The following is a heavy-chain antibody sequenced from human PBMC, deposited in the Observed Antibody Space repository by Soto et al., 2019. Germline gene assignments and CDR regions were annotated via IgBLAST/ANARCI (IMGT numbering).Heavy chain of an antibody. CDR1: GFYVRRYA. CDR2: ISYDGSDK. J-gene: IGHJ6*02. CDR3: ARDVYDFSLGPYAMDV. V-gene: IGHV3-30*04. D-gene: IGHD3-3*01. Sequence: HPGGSLRLSCAASGFYVRRYAMHWVRQAPGKGLEWVAVISYDGSDKYYADSVKGRFTISRDNSKNTVYVQMDTLRAEDTAVYCCARDVYDFSLGPYAMDVWGQGTTVTVSS.